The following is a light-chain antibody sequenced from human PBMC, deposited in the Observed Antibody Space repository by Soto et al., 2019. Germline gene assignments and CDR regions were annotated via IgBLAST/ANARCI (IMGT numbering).Light chain of an antibody. Sequence: QSVLTQPASVSGSPGQSITISCTGTSSDVGAYEHVSWYQQHPGRAPKLILYDVNNRPSGVSNHFSGSKSGNTASLVISGLQANDEADYYCSSYSTTNILVFGSGTKVTVL. CDR1: SSDVGAYEH. V-gene: IGLV2-14*03. J-gene: IGLJ1*01. CDR3: SSYSTTNILV. CDR2: DVN.